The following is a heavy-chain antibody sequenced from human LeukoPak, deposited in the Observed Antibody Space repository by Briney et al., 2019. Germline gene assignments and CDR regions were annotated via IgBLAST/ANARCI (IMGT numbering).Heavy chain of an antibody. D-gene: IGHD3-10*01. J-gene: IGHJ4*02. CDR2: MNPNSGNT. CDR3: AREYGSGVYYPLGY. Sequence: ASVKVSCKASGYIFSSFDIHWVRQASGQGLEWMGWMNPNSGNTGFPQKFQGRVTMTRDTSISTAYMELSSLRSDDTAVYYCAREYGSGVYYPLGYWGQGTLVTVSS. CDR1: GYIFSSFD. V-gene: IGHV1-8*01.